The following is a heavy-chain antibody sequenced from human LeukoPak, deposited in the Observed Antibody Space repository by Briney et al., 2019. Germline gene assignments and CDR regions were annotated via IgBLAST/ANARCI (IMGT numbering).Heavy chain of an antibody. J-gene: IGHJ6*02. D-gene: IGHD4-11*01. CDR1: GFTFSSYG. CDR3: ATQTTVTDVYYYYYYGMDV. Sequence: GRSLRLSCAASGFTFSSYGMHWVRQAPGKGLEWVAVIWYDGSNKYYADSVKGRFTISRDNSKNTLYLQMNSLRAEDTAVYYRATQTTVTDVYYYYYYGMDVWGQGTTVTVSS. V-gene: IGHV3-33*01. CDR2: IWYDGSNK.